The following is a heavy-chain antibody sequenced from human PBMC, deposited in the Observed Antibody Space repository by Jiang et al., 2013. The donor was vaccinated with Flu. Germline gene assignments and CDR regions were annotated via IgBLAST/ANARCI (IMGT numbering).Heavy chain of an antibody. CDR2: MTPSSGNT. D-gene: IGHD3/OR15-3a*01. Sequence: EVKKPGASVKVSCTASAYTFTSYDINWVRQATGQGLEWMGWMTPSSGNTGYAQKFQGRVTMTRDTSISTAYMELSGLTSEDTAVYYCARNLYGTGDFDVWGQGTMVTVSS. CDR1: AYTFTSYD. CDR3: ARNLYGTGDFDV. J-gene: IGHJ3*01. V-gene: IGHV1-8*01.